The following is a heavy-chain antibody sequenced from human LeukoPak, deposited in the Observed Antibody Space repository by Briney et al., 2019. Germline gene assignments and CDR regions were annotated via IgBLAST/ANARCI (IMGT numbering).Heavy chain of an antibody. D-gene: IGHD3-10*01. CDR1: GFTFIDYD. J-gene: IGHJ4*02. CDR2: IGIRGDT. Sequence: GGSLRLSCAASGFTFIDYDMHWVRQVIGKGLEWVSAIGIRGDTHYSGSVKGRFTISRENAESSLYLQMNSLRAEDTAVYYCARVYGSGSYQHRKEHYFDYWGQGTLVTVSS. CDR3: ARVYGSGSYQHRKEHYFDY. V-gene: IGHV3-13*01.